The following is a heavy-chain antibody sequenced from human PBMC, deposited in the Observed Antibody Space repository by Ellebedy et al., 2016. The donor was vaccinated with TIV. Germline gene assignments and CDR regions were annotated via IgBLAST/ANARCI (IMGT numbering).Heavy chain of an antibody. D-gene: IGHD7-27*01. J-gene: IGHJ3*02. CDR3: ARDMAWGNERVNDALDI. CDR1: GFTFTPYA. V-gene: IGHV3-48*04. Sequence: GGSLRLSCAASGFTFTPYAMNWVRQAPGKGLEWISYISGSSLTIYYADSVKGRFTISRDNAKNSLYLQMSSLPAEDTAVYYCARDMAWGNERVNDALDIWGQGTMVTVSA. CDR2: ISGSSLTI.